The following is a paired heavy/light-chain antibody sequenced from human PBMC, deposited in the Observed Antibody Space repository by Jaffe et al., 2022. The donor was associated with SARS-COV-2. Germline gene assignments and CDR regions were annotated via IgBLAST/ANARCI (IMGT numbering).Light chain of an antibody. J-gene: IGKJ4*01. CDR1: QSVGNY. V-gene: IGKV3-11*01. CDR2: DAS. Sequence: EIVLTQSPATLSLSPGERATLSCRASQSVGNYIGWYQQRPGQPPRLLIYDASKRPSDIPGRFSGSGSGTDFTLTISRLEPEDFADYYCQQRSSWLTFGGGTRVEIK. CDR3: QQRSSWLT.
Heavy chain of an antibody. J-gene: IGHJ6*02. CDR1: GFTFSNTY. D-gene: IGHD3-10*01. CDR3: IMVRGVSGPGGYVDA. Sequence: QVQLVESGGGLVKPGESLRLSCAASGFTFSNTYMSWIRQAPGKGLEWVSYINSPGTYTQYADSVKGRFTISRDNARNSLYLQMNSLRVEDTATYYCIMVRGVSGPGGYVDAWGQGTTVTVSS. V-gene: IGHV3-11*06. CDR2: INSPGTYT.